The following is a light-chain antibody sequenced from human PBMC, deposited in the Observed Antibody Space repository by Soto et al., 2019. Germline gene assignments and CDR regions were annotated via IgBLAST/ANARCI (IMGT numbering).Light chain of an antibody. CDR2: GNS. V-gene: IGLV1-40*01. CDR3: QSYDSSLSVYVV. J-gene: IGLJ2*01. Sequence: QSVLTQPPSVSGAPGQRVVISCTGSSSNIGAGYDVYWYQQLPGTAPKLLIYGNSNRPSGVPDRFSGSKSGTSASLAITGLQAEDEADYYCQSYDSSLSVYVVFGGGTKLTVL. CDR1: SSNIGAGYD.